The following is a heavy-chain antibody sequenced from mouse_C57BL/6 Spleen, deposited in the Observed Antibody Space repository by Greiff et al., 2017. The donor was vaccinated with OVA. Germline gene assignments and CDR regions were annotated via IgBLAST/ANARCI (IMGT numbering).Heavy chain of an antibody. CDR3: ARDGNSYYAMDY. Sequence: VQLVESGPELVKPGASVKISCKASGYAFSSSWMNWVKQRPGKGLEWIGRIYPGDGDTNYNGKFKGKATLTADKSSSTAYMQLSSLTSEDSAVYFCARDGNSYYAMDYWGQGTSVTVSS. CDR1: GYAFSSSW. V-gene: IGHV1-82*01. CDR2: IYPGDGDT. D-gene: IGHD2-1*01. J-gene: IGHJ4*01.